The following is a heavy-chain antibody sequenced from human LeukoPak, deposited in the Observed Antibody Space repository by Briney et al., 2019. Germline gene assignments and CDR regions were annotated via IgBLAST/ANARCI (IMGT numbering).Heavy chain of an antibody. CDR3: ARLSITMVRGVNY. V-gene: IGHV4-39*01. D-gene: IGHD3-10*01. J-gene: IGHJ4*02. CDR1: GGSISSSSYY. CDR2: IYYSGST. Sequence: SETLSLTCTVSGGSISSSSYYWGWIRQPPGKGLEWIGSIYYSGSTYYNPSLKSRVTISVDTSKNQFSLRLSSVTAADTAVYYCARLSITMVRGVNYWGQGTLVTVSS.